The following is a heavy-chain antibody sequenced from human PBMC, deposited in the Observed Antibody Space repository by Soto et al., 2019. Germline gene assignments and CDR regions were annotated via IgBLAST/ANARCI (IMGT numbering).Heavy chain of an antibody. CDR2: IWYDGSNK. CDR3: ARSPVTTYNLFDP. D-gene: IGHD4-4*01. V-gene: IGHV3-33*01. CDR1: GFTFSSYG. Sequence: GGSLRLSCAASGFTFSSYGMHWVRQAPGKGLEWVAVIWYDGSNKYYADSVKGRFTISRDNSKNTLYLQMNSLRAEDTAVYYCARSPVTTYNLFDPWGQGTLVTVSS. J-gene: IGHJ5*02.